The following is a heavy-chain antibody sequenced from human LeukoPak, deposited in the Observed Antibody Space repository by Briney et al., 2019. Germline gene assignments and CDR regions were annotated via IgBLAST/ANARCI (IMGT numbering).Heavy chain of an antibody. CDR3: ARDRILPHKGYYMDV. J-gene: IGHJ6*03. D-gene: IGHD1-14*01. CDR2: IYYSGST. V-gene: IGHV4-39*07. CDR1: GGSISSSSYY. Sequence: SGTLSLTCTVSGGSISSSSYYWGWIRQPPGKGLEWIGSIYYSGSTYYNPSLKSRVTISVDTSKNQFSLKLSSVTAADTAVYYCARDRILPHKGYYMDVWGKGTTVTVSS.